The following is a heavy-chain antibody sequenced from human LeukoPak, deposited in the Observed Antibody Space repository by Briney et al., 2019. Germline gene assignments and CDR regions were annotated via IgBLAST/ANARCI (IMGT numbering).Heavy chain of an antibody. Sequence: GGSLRLSCAASGFTVSSKYMSWVRQAPGKGLEWVSVIYSGGTTYYADSVKGRFTVSRDISKNTLYLQMNSLRAEDTAVYYCARDHYDNSGFYRFDYWGQGNLVTVSS. CDR3: ARDHYDNSGFYRFDY. V-gene: IGHV3-66*01. D-gene: IGHD3-22*01. J-gene: IGHJ4*02. CDR2: IYSGGTT. CDR1: GFTVSSKY.